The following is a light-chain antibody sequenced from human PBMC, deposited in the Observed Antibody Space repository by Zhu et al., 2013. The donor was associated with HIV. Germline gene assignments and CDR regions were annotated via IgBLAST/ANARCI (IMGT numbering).Light chain of an antibody. Sequence: SYELTQPPSVSVSPGQTATITCSGDKLGERYASWYQQKPGQSPVAVIFEDDKRPSGIPERFSGSNSGDTATLTISGTQAMDEADYYCQAWDTGSGVFGGGTKLTVL. V-gene: IGLV3-1*01. CDR3: QAWDTGSGV. J-gene: IGLJ3*02. CDR1: KLGERY. CDR2: EDD.